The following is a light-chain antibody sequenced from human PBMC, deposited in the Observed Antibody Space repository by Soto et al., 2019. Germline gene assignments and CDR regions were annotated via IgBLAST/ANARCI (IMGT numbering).Light chain of an antibody. CDR2: DVS. J-gene: IGLJ2*01. V-gene: IGLV2-14*03. Sequence: QSALTQPASVSGSPGQSITISCTGTSSDIGTYKYVSWYQVIPRKAPKLMIYDVSNRPSGVSHRFSGSKSGNTASLTISGLQAEDEADYYCSSYTSAGSPIFGGGTKLTVL. CDR3: SSYTSAGSPI. CDR1: SSDIGTYKY.